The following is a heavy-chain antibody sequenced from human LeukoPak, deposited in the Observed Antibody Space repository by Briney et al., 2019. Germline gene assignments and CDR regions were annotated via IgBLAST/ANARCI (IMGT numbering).Heavy chain of an antibody. V-gene: IGHV1-18*01. CDR2: ISAYDGNT. D-gene: IGHD1-14*01. CDR1: GYTFTNYG. J-gene: IGHJ4*02. CDR3: ARDRYPYYFDS. Sequence: ASMKVSCKASGYTFTNYGLSWVRQAPGQGLEWVGWISAYDGNTIYAQKLQGRVTMTTDSSTSTAYMELRSLRSDDTAVYFCARDRYPYYFDSWGQGSLVTVSS.